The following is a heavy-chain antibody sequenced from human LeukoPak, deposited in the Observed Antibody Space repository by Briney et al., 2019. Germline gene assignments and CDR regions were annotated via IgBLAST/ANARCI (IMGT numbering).Heavy chain of an antibody. CDR3: ARGYGDYTPFDY. CDR1: GGSFSGYF. Sequence: SETLSLTCAVYGGSFSGYFWSWIRQSPGKGLEWIGEMIYGGSTNYNPSLKSRVTMSIDTSKNQFSLKLSSVTAADTAVYYCARGYGDYTPFDYWGQGTLVTVSS. CDR2: MIYGGST. D-gene: IGHD4-17*01. V-gene: IGHV4-34*01. J-gene: IGHJ4*02.